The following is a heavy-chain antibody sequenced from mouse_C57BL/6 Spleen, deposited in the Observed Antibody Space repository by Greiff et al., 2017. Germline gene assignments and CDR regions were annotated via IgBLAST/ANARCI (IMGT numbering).Heavy chain of an antibody. Sequence: QVQLQQPGAELVKPGASVKLSCKASGYTFTSYWMQWVKQRPGQGLEWIGEIDPSDSYTNYNQKFKGKATLTVDTSSSTAYMQLSSLTSADSAVYYCARTGFAYWGQGTLVTVSA. J-gene: IGHJ3*01. CDR2: IDPSDSYT. V-gene: IGHV1-50*01. CDR1: GYTFTSYW. CDR3: ARTGFAY.